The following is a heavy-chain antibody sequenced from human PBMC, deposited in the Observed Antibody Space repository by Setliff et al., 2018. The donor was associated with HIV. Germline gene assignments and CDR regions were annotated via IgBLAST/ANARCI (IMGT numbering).Heavy chain of an antibody. CDR3: ARAWVFDSSSNDAFDI. J-gene: IGHJ3*02. CDR2: INQDGSDQ. CDR1: GFTISSYW. Sequence: QPGGSLRLSCGASGFTISSYWVTWVRQAPGKGLEWVANINQDGSDQNFVDSVTGRFTISRDNAKNSLYLQMNSLRAEDTAVYYCARAWVFDSSSNDAFDIWGQGTMVTVSS. D-gene: IGHD6-6*01. V-gene: IGHV3-7*01.